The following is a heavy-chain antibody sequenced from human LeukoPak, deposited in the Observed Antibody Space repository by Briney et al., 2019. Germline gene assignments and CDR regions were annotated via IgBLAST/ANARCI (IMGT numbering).Heavy chain of an antibody. J-gene: IGHJ3*02. Sequence: ASVKVSCKASGYTFTGYYMHWVRQAPGQGLEWMGWINPNSGGTNYAQKLQGRVTMTTDTSTSTAYMELRSLRSDDTAVYYCARAPTHLNAFDIWGQGTMVTVSS. CDR1: GYTFTGYY. V-gene: IGHV1-2*02. CDR2: INPNSGGT. CDR3: ARAPTHLNAFDI.